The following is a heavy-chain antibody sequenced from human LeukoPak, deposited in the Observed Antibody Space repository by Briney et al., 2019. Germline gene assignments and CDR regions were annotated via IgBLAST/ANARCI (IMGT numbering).Heavy chain of an antibody. CDR1: GVTFSSYA. Sequence: PGGSLRLSCAASGVTFSSYAMSWVRQAPGKGLESFSAISGSGDSTYYADSVKGRFTISSDNSKNTLYLQMNSLRAEDTAVYYCAKAVAVATYCFDYWGQGTLVTVSS. CDR2: ISGSGDST. CDR3: AKAVAVATYCFDY. D-gene: IGHD6-19*01. J-gene: IGHJ4*02. V-gene: IGHV3-23*01.